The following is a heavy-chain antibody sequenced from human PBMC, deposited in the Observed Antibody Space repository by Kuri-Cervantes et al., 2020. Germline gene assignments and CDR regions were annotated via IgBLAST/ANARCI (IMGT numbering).Heavy chain of an antibody. CDR3: ARERGGGYFDL. CDR2: ISSSGTYI. J-gene: IGHJ2*01. CDR1: GFSLNTYS. V-gene: IGHV3-21*01. D-gene: IGHD2-15*01. Sequence: GESLKISCAASGFSLNTYSLNWVRQAPGKGLEWVSSISSSGTYIAYADSVKGRFTISRANAKNSLYLQMNSLRAEDTAVYYCARERGGGYFDLWGRGTLVTVSS.